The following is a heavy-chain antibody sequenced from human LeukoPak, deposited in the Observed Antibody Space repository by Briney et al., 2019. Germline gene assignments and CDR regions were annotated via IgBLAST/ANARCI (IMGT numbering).Heavy chain of an antibody. CDR2: IYYSGST. J-gene: IGHJ3*02. D-gene: IGHD3/OR15-3a*01. V-gene: IGHV4-31*03. CDR3: ARVGAGTRAFDI. CDR1: GGSISSGGYY. Sequence: SQTMSLTCTVSGGSISSGGYYWSWIRQHPGKGLEWIGYIYYSGSTYYNPSLKSRVTISVDTSKNQFSLKLSSVTAADTAVYYCARVGAGTRAFDIWGQGTMVTVSS.